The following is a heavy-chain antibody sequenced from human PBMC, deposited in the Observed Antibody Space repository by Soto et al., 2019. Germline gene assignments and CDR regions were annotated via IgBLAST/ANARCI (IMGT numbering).Heavy chain of an antibody. CDR3: ARGRWLPPFDP. D-gene: IGHD5-12*01. J-gene: IGHJ5*02. CDR2: INAGNGNT. Sequence: QVQLVQSGAEVKKPGASVKVSCKASGYTFTSYAMHWVRQAPGQRLEWMGWINAGNGNTKYSQKFQGRVTITRDTCASTAYMELSSLRSEDTAVYCCARGRWLPPFDPWGQGTLVTVSS. V-gene: IGHV1-3*01. CDR1: GYTFTSYA.